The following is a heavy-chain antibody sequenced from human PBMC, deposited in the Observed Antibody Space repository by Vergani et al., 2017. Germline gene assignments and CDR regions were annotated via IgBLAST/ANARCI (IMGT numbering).Heavy chain of an antibody. V-gene: IGHV1-69*18. CDR1: GGTFSSYA. CDR2: IIPIFGTA. J-gene: IGHJ4*02. D-gene: IGHD3-10*01. Sequence: VQLVESGAEVKKPGSSVKVSCKASGGTFSSYAISWVRQAPGQGLEWMGRIIPIFGTANYAQKFQGRVTITADESTSTAYMELSSLRSEDTAVYYCARDLGYYYGSGSYAHFDYWGQGTLVTVSS. CDR3: ARDLGYYYGSGSYAHFDY.